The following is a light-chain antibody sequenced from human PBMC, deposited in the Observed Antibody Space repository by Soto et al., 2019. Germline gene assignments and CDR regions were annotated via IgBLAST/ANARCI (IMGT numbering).Light chain of an antibody. CDR1: SSNIGNNY. V-gene: IGLV1-51*02. CDR3: GTWDNSLSIYV. J-gene: IGLJ1*01. Sequence: QSVLTQPPSVSAAPGQKVTISCSGTSSNIGNNYVSWYQHFPGTAPKLLIYEDNKRPSEIPDRFSGSKSGTSATLGITGLQTGDEADYYCGTWDNSLSIYVFATGTKDTDL. CDR2: EDN.